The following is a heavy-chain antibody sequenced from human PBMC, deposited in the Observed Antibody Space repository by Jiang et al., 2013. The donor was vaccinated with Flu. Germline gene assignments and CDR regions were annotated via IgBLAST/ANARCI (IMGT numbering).Heavy chain of an antibody. V-gene: IGHV4-39*07. J-gene: IGHJ4*02. CDR3: ANYYDSSGFDY. CDR2: IYYSGST. Sequence: SIYYSGSTYYNPSLKSRVTISVDTSKNQFSLKLSSVTAADTAVYYCANYYDSSGFDYVGPGNPGHRLL. D-gene: IGHD3-22*01.